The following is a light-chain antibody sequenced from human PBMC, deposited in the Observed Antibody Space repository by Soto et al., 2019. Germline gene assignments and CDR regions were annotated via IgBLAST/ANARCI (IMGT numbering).Light chain of an antibody. CDR2: GDS. J-gene: IGLJ1*01. Sequence: QSVLTQPPSVSVAPGQRVTISCTGSSSNIGAGYDVHWYQQLPGTAPKLLIYGDSNRPSGVPDRFSGSKSGTSTSLAITGLQAEDEADYYCQSYDNSLSGSLFGTGTKVTVL. V-gene: IGLV1-40*01. CDR1: SSNIGAGYD. CDR3: QSYDNSLSGSL.